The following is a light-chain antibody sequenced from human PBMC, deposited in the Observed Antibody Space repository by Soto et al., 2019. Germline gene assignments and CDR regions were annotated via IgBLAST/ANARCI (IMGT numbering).Light chain of an antibody. CDR3: IQTLQTPLT. CDR1: RILLHINGYNY. V-gene: IGKV2-28*01. CDR2: LVS. Sequence: DIVVTQSPLSLPVTPGEPASLSCSSSRILLHINGYNYLDWYLQRPGQSPQLLIYLVSNRASGVPDRFSGSGSGTDFTLKISRVEAEDFGVYYCIQTLQTPLTFGGGTKVDIK. J-gene: IGKJ4*01.